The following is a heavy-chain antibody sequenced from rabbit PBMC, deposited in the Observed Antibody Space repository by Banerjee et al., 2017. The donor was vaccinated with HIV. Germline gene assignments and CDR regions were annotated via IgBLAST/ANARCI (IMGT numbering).Heavy chain of an antibody. V-gene: IGHV1S45*01. D-gene: IGHD2-1*01. CDR2: IVTGSSNT. CDR3: ARGNNYALGL. Sequence: QEQLEESGGDLVQPEGSLTLTCTASGFSFSSSYYMCWVRQAPGKGLEWIGCIVTGSSNTYYASWAKGRFTISKTSSTTVTLQMTSLTAADTATYSCARGNNYALGLWGPGTLVTVS. CDR1: GFSFSSSYY. J-gene: IGHJ4*01.